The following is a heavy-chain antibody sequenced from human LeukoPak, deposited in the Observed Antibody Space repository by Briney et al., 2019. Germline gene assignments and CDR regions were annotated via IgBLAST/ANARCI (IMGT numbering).Heavy chain of an antibody. Sequence: SVKVSCKASGGTFSSYAISWVRQAPGQGLEWMGGIIPIFGTANYAQKFQGRVTITADKSTSTAYMELSSLRSEDTAVYYCARNYYDSSGYYDYWGQGTLVTVSS. J-gene: IGHJ4*02. V-gene: IGHV1-69*06. CDR3: ARNYYDSSGYYDY. CDR2: IIPIFGTA. CDR1: GGTFSSYA. D-gene: IGHD3-22*01.